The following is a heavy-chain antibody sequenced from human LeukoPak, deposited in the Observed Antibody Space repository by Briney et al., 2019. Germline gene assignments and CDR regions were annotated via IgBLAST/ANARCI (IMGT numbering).Heavy chain of an antibody. CDR2: IKQDGSEK. CDR3: ARDPATTVTTYAH. V-gene: IGHV3-7*01. J-gene: IGHJ4*02. D-gene: IGHD4-17*01. CDR1: GFTFSSYW. Sequence: PGGSLRLSCAASGFTFSSYWMSWVRQAPGKGLEWVANIKQDGSEKYYVDSVKGRFTISRDNAKNSLYLQMNSLRPEDTAVYYCARDPATTVTTYAHWGQGTLVTVSS.